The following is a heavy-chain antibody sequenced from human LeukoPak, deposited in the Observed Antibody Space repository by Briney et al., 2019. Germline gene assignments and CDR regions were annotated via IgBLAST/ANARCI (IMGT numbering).Heavy chain of an antibody. D-gene: IGHD6-13*01. CDR3: ARGRGQQLVPSYYYYMDV. V-gene: IGHV4-34*01. CDR1: GGSFSRYY. Sequence: PSETLSLTCAVYGGSFSRYYWSWIRHPPGKGLELIGEINHSGSTNYNPSLKSRVTISVDTSKNQFSLKLSSVTAADTAVYYCARGRGQQLVPSYYYYMDVWGKGTTVTVSS. J-gene: IGHJ6*03. CDR2: INHSGST.